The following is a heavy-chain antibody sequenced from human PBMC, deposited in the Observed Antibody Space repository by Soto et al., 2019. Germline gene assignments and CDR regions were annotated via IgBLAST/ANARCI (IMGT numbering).Heavy chain of an antibody. CDR1: GFTVSSNY. D-gene: IGHD3-22*01. CDR2: IYSGGST. CDR3: AREDYYDSSGYYGY. J-gene: IGHJ4*02. V-gene: IGHV3-53*01. Sequence: GSLRLSCAASGFTVSSNYMSWVRQVPGKGLEWVSVIYSGGSTYYADSVKGRFTISRDNSKNTLYLQMNSLRAEDTAVYYCAREDYYDSSGYYGYWGQGTLVTVSS.